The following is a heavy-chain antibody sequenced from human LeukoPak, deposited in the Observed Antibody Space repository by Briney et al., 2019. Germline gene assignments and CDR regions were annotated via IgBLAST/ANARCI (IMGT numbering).Heavy chain of an antibody. CDR1: GGSISSGGYY. Sequence: SETLSLTCTVSGGSISSGGYYWSWIRQHPGKGLEWIGYIYYSGSTYYSPSLKSRVTISVDTSKNQFSLKLSSVTAADTAVYYCAREAAAGSSGGYWGQGTLVTVSS. CDR3: AREAAAGSSGGY. CDR2: IYYSGST. V-gene: IGHV4-31*03. J-gene: IGHJ4*02. D-gene: IGHD6-13*01.